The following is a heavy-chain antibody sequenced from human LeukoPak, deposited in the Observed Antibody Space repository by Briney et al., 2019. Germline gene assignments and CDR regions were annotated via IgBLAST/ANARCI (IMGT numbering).Heavy chain of an antibody. J-gene: IGHJ6*03. CDR2: INHSRST. V-gene: IGHV4-34*01. D-gene: IGHD6-19*01. CDR1: GGSFRGYY. Sequence: SETLSLTCAVYGGSFRGYYWSWLRQPPPKGRDGMGEINHSRSTNYNPSLQSRVTISVDTSKNQFSLKLSSLTAAATACSYFATRGNSGWPYYYYYYMDVWGKGTTVTVSS. CDR3: ATRGNSGWPYYYYYYMDV.